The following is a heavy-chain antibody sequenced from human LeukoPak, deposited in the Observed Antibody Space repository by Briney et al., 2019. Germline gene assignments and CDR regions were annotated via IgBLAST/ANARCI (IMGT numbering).Heavy chain of an antibody. J-gene: IGHJ4*02. V-gene: IGHV1-46*01. CDR3: ARGTRVISPSTKLGIGRYFDY. CDR1: GYTFTSHY. D-gene: IGHD7-27*01. CDR2: INPSAYNT. Sequence: ASVKVSCKASGYTFTSHYVHWVRQAPGQRLEWMGLINPSAYNTIYAQKFQGRVTMTWDMSTSTVYMDLSSLRAEDTAVYYCARGTRVISPSTKLGIGRYFDYWGQGTLVTVSS.